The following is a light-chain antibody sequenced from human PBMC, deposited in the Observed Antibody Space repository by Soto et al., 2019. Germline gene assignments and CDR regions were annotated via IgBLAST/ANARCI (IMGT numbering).Light chain of an antibody. V-gene: IGKV3-11*01. CDR2: GAS. CDR3: QQRSNWPRT. J-gene: IGKJ1*01. Sequence: EIVLTQSPATLSLSPGERATLSCRASQSVSSYLAWYQQKPGQAPRLLIYGASNRATGIPARFSGSGSGTDFTLTVSSLEPEDFADYYCQQRSNWPRTFGQGTKVDIK. CDR1: QSVSSY.